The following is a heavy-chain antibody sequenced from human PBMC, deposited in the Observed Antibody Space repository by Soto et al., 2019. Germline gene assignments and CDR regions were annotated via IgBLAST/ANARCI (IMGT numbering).Heavy chain of an antibody. J-gene: IGHJ3*02. Sequence: QVQLQESGPGLVKPSETLSLTCTVSGGSVTSGTYYWSWIRQPPGKGLEWIGYIYYSGSTNYNPSLTSRVTLSVDTSKNQFSLKLSSVTAADTAVYYCASYDSSASDAFDIWGQGTMVTVSS. V-gene: IGHV4-61*01. CDR3: ASYDSSASDAFDI. CDR1: GGSVTSGTYY. CDR2: IYYSGST. D-gene: IGHD3-22*01.